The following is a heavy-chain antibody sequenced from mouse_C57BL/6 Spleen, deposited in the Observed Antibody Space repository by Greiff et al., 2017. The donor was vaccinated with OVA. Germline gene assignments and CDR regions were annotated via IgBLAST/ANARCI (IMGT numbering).Heavy chain of an antibody. V-gene: IGHV1-15*01. CDR1: GYTFTDYE. CDR2: IDPETGGT. J-gene: IGHJ1*03. Sequence: QVQLQQSGAELVRPGASVTLSCKASGYTFTDYEMHWVKQTPVHGLEWIGAIDPETGGTAYNQKFKGKAILTADKSSSTAYMELRSLTSEDSAVYYCTRTSYGSSQLYWYFDVWGTGTTVTVSS. CDR3: TRTSYGSSQLYWYFDV. D-gene: IGHD1-1*01.